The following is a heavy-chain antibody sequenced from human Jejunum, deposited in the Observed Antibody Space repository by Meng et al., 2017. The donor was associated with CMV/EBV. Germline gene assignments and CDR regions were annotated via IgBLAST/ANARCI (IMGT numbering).Heavy chain of an antibody. CDR1: GGSINNYY. J-gene: IGHJ4*02. V-gene: IGHV4-4*07. Sequence: QVQLQESGSGLVNPSETLSLTCTVSGGSINNYYWSWIRQSAGKGLEWIGRFYSSDTYNYHPSLNSRVTMSLDTSKNQFSLNLRSVTAADTAIYYCARGPGASTREGFDYWGLGTLVTVFS. D-gene: IGHD1-26*01. CDR3: ARGPGASTREGFDY. CDR2: FYSSDTY.